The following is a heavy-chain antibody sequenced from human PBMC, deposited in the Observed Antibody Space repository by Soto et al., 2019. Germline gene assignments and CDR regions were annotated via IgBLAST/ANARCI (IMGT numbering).Heavy chain of an antibody. D-gene: IGHD2-8*02. CDR2: INHSGST. Sequence: SETLSVTCAVYGGSFSGYCWTWIRQPPGTGLEWIGEINHSGSTNYNPSLKSRVTISVDTSKNQFSLKLTSVTAADTAAYYCARDKITGLFDYWGQGTLVTVSS. J-gene: IGHJ4*02. CDR3: ARDKITGLFDY. CDR1: GGSFSGYC. V-gene: IGHV4-34*01.